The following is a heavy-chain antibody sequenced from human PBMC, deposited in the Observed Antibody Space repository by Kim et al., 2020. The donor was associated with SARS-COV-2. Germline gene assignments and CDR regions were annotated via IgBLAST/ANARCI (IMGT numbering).Heavy chain of an antibody. Sequence: SETLSLTCTVSGGAISSYYWSWIRQPPGKGLEWIGYIYNSGSTNYNPSLTSRVTISVDTSKNQFSLRLSSVTAADTAVYYCARQTGSGSSYFYYYYIAVWGQGTTVTVSS. CDR2: IYNSGST. D-gene: IGHD3-10*01. V-gene: IGHV4-59*08. CDR1: GGAISSYY. J-gene: IGHJ6*03. CDR3: ARQTGSGSSYFYYYYIAV.